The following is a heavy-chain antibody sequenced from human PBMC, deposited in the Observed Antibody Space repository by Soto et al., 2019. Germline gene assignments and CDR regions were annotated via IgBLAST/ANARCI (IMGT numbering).Heavy chain of an antibody. CDR1: GYTFIGYY. V-gene: IGHV1-2*02. J-gene: IGHJ4*02. CDR2: INPNSGAT. CDR3: ARDLVSTIGDFDF. D-gene: IGHD5-12*01. Sequence: VASVKVSCKTSGYTFIGYYIHWVRQAPGQGLEWMGWINPNSGATNYAQKFQGRVTMTRDTSITTAYMELSRLTSDDTAVYYCARDLVSTIGDFDFWGQGAPVTVSS.